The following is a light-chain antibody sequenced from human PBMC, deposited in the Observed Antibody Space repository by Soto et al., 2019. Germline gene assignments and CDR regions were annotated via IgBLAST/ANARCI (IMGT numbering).Light chain of an antibody. CDR3: QSYDSSLSGYV. Sequence: QSVLTQPPTVSGAPGQRVTISCAGSNTNIGAGYDVHWYRQLPGTAPKLLIYGNSNRPSGVPDRFSGSKSGTSASLAITGLQAEDEADYYRQSYDSSLSGYVFGTGTKLTVL. J-gene: IGLJ1*01. CDR1: NTNIGAGYD. CDR2: GNS. V-gene: IGLV1-40*01.